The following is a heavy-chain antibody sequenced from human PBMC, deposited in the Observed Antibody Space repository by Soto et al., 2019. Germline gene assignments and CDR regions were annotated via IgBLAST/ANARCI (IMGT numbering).Heavy chain of an antibody. CDR2: ISAYNGNT. CDR1: GYSFTTYG. J-gene: IGHJ6*02. V-gene: IGHV1-18*01. Sequence: QVQLVQSGGEVKKPGASVKVSCKTSGYSFTTYGISWVRQAPGQGLEWMGWISAYNGNTNYAQKLQDRVTMTTDTCTRTAYMELRSLRSDDTAVYYCAREGPARYYYYGMDVWGQGSTVTVSS. CDR3: AREGPARYYYYGMDV.